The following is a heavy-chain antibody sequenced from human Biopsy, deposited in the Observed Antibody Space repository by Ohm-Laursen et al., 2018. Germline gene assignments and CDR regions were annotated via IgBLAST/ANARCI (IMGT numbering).Heavy chain of an antibody. CDR2: MIPSSGKT. Sequence: ASVKVSCKASGYSFSTYDVNWVRQARGQGLEWMGWMIPSSGKTGYAQRFQGRVTLTMSTSISTASMELSGLRSEDTAVYFCARGYSRRVSIFEASIYWFDTWGQGTLVTVSS. CDR1: GYSFSTYD. J-gene: IGHJ5*02. CDR3: ARGYSRRVSIFEASIYWFDT. V-gene: IGHV1-8*01. D-gene: IGHD6-6*01.